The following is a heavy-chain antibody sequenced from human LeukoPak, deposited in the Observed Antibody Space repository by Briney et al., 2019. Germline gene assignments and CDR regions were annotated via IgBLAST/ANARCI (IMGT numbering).Heavy chain of an antibody. Sequence: SVKVSCKASGFTFTRSAMHWVRQARGQRLEWIGWIVLGSGNTNYAQKFQERVTITRDTSTSTAYMELSTLRSEDTAVYYCAIMVLGDHPVWDDFDVWGQGTMVTVSS. D-gene: IGHD3-10*01. CDR2: IVLGSGNT. J-gene: IGHJ3*01. CDR3: AIMVLGDHPVWDDFDV. CDR1: GFTFTRSA. V-gene: IGHV1-58*02.